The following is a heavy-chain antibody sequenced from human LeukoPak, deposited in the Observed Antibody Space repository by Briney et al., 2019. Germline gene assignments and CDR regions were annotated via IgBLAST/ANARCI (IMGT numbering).Heavy chain of an antibody. J-gene: IGHJ5*02. Sequence: PGGSLRLSCTASGFTFSSLAMTWVRQAPGKGLEWVSTIRSNGDTTYNADSVKGRFTISRDNSKNTLYLELNSLRVEDTATFYCARRPTVTTPLTAWGQGTLVTVSS. CDR1: GFTFSSLA. V-gene: IGHV3-23*01. CDR2: IRSNGDTT. CDR3: ARRPTVTTPLTA. D-gene: IGHD4-17*01.